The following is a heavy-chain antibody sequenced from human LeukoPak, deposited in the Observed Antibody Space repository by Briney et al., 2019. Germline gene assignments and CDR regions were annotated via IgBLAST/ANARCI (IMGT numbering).Heavy chain of an antibody. D-gene: IGHD3-22*01. CDR2: ISGSGGST. CDR3: AKGSDSSGLYPFDY. V-gene: IGHV3-23*01. J-gene: IGHJ4*02. Sequence: PGGSLRLSCAASGFTFSSYAMSWVRQAPGKGLEWVSAISGSGGSTYYADSVKGRFTISRDNSKNTRYLQMNSLRAEDTAVYYCAKGSDSSGLYPFDYWGQGTLVTVSS. CDR1: GFTFSSYA.